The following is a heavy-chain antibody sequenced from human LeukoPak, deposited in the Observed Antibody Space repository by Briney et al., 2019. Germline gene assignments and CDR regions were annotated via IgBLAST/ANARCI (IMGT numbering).Heavy chain of an antibody. CDR2: IYSGGST. CDR1: GFTVSSNY. J-gene: IGHJ4*02. V-gene: IGHV3-53*01. Sequence: GGSLRLSCAASGFTVSSNYMSWVRQAPGKGLEWVSVIYSGGSTYYADSVKGRFTISRDNSKNTLYLQMNSLRDEDTAVYYCARDGEMATNPYYFDDWGQGTLVTVSS. CDR3: ARDGEMATNPYYFDD. D-gene: IGHD5-24*01.